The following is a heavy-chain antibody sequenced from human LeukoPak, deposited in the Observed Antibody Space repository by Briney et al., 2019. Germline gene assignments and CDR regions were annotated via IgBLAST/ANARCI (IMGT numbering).Heavy chain of an antibody. CDR2: IYYSRST. V-gene: IGHV4-59*01. Sequence: SETLSLTCTVSGGSISSYYWSWIRQPPGKGLEWIGYIYYSRSTNYNPSRKSRVTISVDTSKNQFSLKLSSVTAADTAVYYCATESTGYSYGDFYNYYYYGMDVWGQGTTVTVSS. CDR3: ATESTGYSYGDFYNYYYYGMDV. D-gene: IGHD5-18*01. J-gene: IGHJ6*02. CDR1: GGSISSYY.